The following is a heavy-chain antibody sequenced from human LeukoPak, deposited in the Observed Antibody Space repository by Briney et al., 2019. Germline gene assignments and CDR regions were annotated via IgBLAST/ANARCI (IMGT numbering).Heavy chain of an antibody. D-gene: IGHD1-26*01. CDR1: GFTFSSYA. V-gene: IGHV3-23*01. J-gene: IGHJ4*02. Sequence: GRSLRLSCAASGFTFSSYAMSWVRQAPGKGLEWVSAISGSSSSTYYADSVKGRFTISRDNSKNTLYLQMNSLRAEDTAVYYCAKDPPIVGASRKFDYWGQGTLVTVSS. CDR3: AKDPPIVGASRKFDY. CDR2: ISGSSSST.